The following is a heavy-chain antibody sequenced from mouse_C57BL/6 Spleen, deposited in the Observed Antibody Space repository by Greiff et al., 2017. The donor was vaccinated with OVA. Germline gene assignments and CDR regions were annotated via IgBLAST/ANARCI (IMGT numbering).Heavy chain of an antibody. J-gene: IGHJ2*01. Sequence: DVHLVESGGGLVKPGGSLKLSCAASGFTFSSYAMSWVRQTPEKRLEWVATISDGGSYTYYPDNVKGRFTISRDNAKNNLYLQMSHLKSEDTAMYYCAREVHYYGSSLYYFDYWGQGTTLTVSS. D-gene: IGHD1-1*01. CDR2: ISDGGSYT. CDR1: GFTFSSYA. V-gene: IGHV5-4*01. CDR3: AREVHYYGSSLYYFDY.